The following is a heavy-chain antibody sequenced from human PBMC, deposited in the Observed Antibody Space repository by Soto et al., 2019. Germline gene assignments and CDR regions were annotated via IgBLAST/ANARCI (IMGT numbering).Heavy chain of an antibody. Sequence: SETLSLTCTVSGGSISSYCLSWIRQPPGKGLEWIGYIYYSGSTNYNPSLKSRVTISVDTSKNQFSLKLSSVTAADTAVYYCARDSVFGGEWLSLMGLWGQGTLVTVSS. J-gene: IGHJ4*02. V-gene: IGHV4-59*01. CDR3: ARDSVFGGEWLSLMGL. D-gene: IGHD3-3*01. CDR2: IYYSGST. CDR1: GGSISSYC.